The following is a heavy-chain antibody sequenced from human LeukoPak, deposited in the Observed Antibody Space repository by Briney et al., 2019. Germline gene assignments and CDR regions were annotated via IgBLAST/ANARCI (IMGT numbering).Heavy chain of an antibody. Sequence: PGGSLRLSCAASGFTPSSGSWMHWVRQVPGKGLVWVSRFRSDGSSTTYADSVKGRFTISRDNAKNTLYLQMNSLRDDDTAVYYCAKSDWFDPWGQGTLVTVSS. CDR1: GFTPSSGSW. V-gene: IGHV3-74*01. CDR3: AKSDWFDP. CDR2: FRSDGSST. J-gene: IGHJ5*02.